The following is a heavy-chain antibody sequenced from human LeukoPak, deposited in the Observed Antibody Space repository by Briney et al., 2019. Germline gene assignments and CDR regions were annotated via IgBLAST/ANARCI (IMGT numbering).Heavy chain of an antibody. CDR2: IIPNLGIA. CDR3: ASPPYYYDSSGASAEYFQH. Sequence: ASVKVSCKASGGTFSSYAISWVRQAPGQGLEWMGRIIPNLGIANYAQKFQGRVTITADKSTSTTYMELSSLRSEDTAVYYCASPPYYYDSSGASAEYFQHWGQGTLVTVSS. J-gene: IGHJ1*01. V-gene: IGHV1-69*04. D-gene: IGHD3-22*01. CDR1: GGTFSSYA.